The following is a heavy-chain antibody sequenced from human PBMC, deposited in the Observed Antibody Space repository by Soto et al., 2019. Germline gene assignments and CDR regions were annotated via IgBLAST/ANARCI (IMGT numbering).Heavy chain of an antibody. Sequence: PSETLSLTCAVSGGSISSSNWWSWVRQPPGKGLEWIGEIYHSGSTNYNPSLKSRVTISVDKSKNQFSLKLSSLISEDTAVYYCASSFTVPAAIGYWGQGTLVTVSS. J-gene: IGHJ4*02. D-gene: IGHD2-2*02. V-gene: IGHV4-4*02. CDR2: IYHSGST. CDR1: GGSISSSNW. CDR3: ASSFTVPAAIGY.